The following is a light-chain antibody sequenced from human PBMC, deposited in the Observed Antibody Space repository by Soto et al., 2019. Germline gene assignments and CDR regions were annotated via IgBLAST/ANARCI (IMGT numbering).Light chain of an antibody. CDR2: GAS. CDR1: QSISSTY. V-gene: IGKV3-20*01. J-gene: IGKJ3*01. Sequence: DIVLTQSPGSLSLSPGERATLSCRASQSISSTYLAWYQQKPGQAPRLLIYGASSRATGIPDRFSGSGSGTDFTLTISRLEPEDFAVYYCQQYGSSRGTFGPGTKVDLK. CDR3: QQYGSSRGT.